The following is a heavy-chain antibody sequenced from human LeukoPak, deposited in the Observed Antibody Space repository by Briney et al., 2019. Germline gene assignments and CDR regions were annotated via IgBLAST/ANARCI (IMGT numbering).Heavy chain of an antibody. D-gene: IGHD3-10*01. V-gene: IGHV1-2*02. CDR2: INPNSGGT. CDR1: GYTFTGYY. J-gene: IGHJ5*02. CDR3: ARDGSGSYYRNWFDP. Sequence: ASVKVSCKASGYTFTGYYMHWVRQAPGQGLEWMGWINPNSGGTNYAQKFQGRVTMTRDTSISTAYTELSRLRSDDTAVYYCARDGSGSYYRNWFDPWGQGTLVTVSS.